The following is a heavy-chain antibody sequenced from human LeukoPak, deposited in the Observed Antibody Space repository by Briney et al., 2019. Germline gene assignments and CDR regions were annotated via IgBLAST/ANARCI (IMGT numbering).Heavy chain of an antibody. Sequence: GGSLRLSCAASGFPLSSYAMSWARQAPGKGLEWVSATSSSDAGTYYADSVRGRFTISRDNSKNTLYLQMNSLRLEDAAVYFCARAPVTSCRGAYCYPFDYWGQGTQVTVSS. CDR1: GFPLSSYA. CDR3: ARAPVTSCRGAYCYPFDY. CDR2: TSSSDAGT. V-gene: IGHV3-23*01. J-gene: IGHJ4*02. D-gene: IGHD2-21*01.